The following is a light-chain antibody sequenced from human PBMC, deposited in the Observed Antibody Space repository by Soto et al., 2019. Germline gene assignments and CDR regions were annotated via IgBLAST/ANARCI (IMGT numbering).Light chain of an antibody. J-gene: IGLJ3*02. V-gene: IGLV1-40*01. CDR1: SSNIGAGYD. CDR3: QSYDSTLSAWV. Sequence: QSVLTQPPSVSGAPGQRVTISCTGSSSNIGAGYDVHWYQQLPGTAPKLFIYGNDNRPSGVPDRVSGSKSGTSASLAITGLQAGDEADYYCQSYDSTLSAWVFGGGTKVTVL. CDR2: GND.